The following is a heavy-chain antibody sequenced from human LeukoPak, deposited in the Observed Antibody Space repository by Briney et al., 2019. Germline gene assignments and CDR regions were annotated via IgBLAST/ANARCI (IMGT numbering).Heavy chain of an antibody. J-gene: IGHJ6*03. CDR2: INPSGGST. V-gene: IGHV1-46*01. CDR1: GYTFTSYY. CDR3: ARGSYYDFWSGYYPEYYYYYYMDV. D-gene: IGHD3-3*01. Sequence: GASVKVSCKASGYTFTSYYIHWVRQAPGQGLEWMGLINPSGGSTNYAQKFQGRVTMTRDTSTSTVYMELSSLRAEDTAVYYCARGSYYDFWSGYYPEYYYYYYMDVWGKGTTVTVSS.